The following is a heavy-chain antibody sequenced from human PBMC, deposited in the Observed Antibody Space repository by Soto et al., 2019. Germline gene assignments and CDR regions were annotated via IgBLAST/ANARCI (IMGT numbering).Heavy chain of an antibody. CDR1: GGSISTYY. J-gene: IGHJ4*02. CDR3: AGRRTISMNY. V-gene: IGHV4-59*01. D-gene: IGHD3-22*01. CDR2: VSYSGNT. Sequence: SETLSLTCTVSGGSISTYYWSWVRQPPGKGLEWIGYVSYSGNTNYNPSLKSRITISVDTSKNQFSLTLISVTAADTAVYFCAGRRTISMNYWGQGTLVTVSS.